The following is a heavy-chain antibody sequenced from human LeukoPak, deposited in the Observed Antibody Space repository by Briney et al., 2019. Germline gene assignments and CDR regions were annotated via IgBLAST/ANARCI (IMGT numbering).Heavy chain of an antibody. Sequence: PGGSLRLSCAASGFTFSNAWMSWVRQAPGKGLEWVGRIKSKTDGGTTDYAAPVKGRFTISRDDSKNTLYLQMNSLRVEDTAVYYCAITGGPTVTAFDLWGQGILVTVSS. J-gene: IGHJ4*02. D-gene: IGHD4-17*01. CDR2: IKSKTDGGTT. CDR1: GFTFSNAW. V-gene: IGHV3-15*01. CDR3: AITGGPTVTAFDL.